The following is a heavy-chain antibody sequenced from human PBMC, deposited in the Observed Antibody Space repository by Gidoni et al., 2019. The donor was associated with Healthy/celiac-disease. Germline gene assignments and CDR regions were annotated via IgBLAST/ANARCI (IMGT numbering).Heavy chain of an antibody. CDR2: IYYSGST. V-gene: IGHV4-59*01. J-gene: IGHJ3*02. D-gene: IGHD4-4*01. CDR3: ARRRTVTDEDAFDI. CDR1: GGSISSYY. Sequence: QVQLQESGPGLVKPSETLSLTCTVSGGSISSYYWSWIRQPPGKGLEWIGYIYYSGSTNYNPSLKSRVTISVDTSKNQFSLKLSSVTAADTAVYYCARRRTVTDEDAFDIWGQGTMVTVSS.